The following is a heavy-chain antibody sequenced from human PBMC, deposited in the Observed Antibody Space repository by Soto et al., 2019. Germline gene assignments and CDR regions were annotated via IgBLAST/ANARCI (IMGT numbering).Heavy chain of an antibody. CDR1: GFTFSSYA. CDR2: ISGSGADT. V-gene: IGHV3-23*01. Sequence: GGSLRLSCAASGFTFSSYAMSWVRRAPGKGLEWISAISGSGADTYYADSEKGRLTISRDNSKNTLYLQMNNLRAEDTAVYYCTKGALTVLPYFDYWGQGTLVTVSS. D-gene: IGHD4-17*01. CDR3: TKGALTVLPYFDY. J-gene: IGHJ4*02.